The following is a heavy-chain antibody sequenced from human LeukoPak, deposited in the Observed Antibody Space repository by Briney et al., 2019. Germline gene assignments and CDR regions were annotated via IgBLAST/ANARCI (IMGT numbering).Heavy chain of an antibody. CDR1: GYSFTSYW. CDR2: IFPGDSDT. Sequence: GESLKISCKGSGYSFTSYWIGWVRQMPGKGLEWMGIIFPGDSDTTYSPSFQGQVTISADKSINTAYLRWSSLKASDTAMFYCATSESQTKFDYWGQGTLVTVSS. V-gene: IGHV5-51*01. J-gene: IGHJ4*02. CDR3: ATSESQTKFDY. D-gene: IGHD1/OR15-1a*01.